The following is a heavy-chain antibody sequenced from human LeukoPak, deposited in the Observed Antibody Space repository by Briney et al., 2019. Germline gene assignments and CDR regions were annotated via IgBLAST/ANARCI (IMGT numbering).Heavy chain of an antibody. CDR3: ARSGVATCHY. CDR1: GFTFSNYA. D-gene: IGHD2-15*01. Sequence: GGSPRLSCQASGFTFSNYAMSWIRQAPGKGLHWVSSINPNNDGRSFFAHFVEGRSTISRDDSRSAVYLQMNNLRAEDTAVYYCARSGVATCHYWGQGILVTVSS. V-gene: IGHV3-23*01. J-gene: IGHJ4*02. CDR2: INPNNDGRS.